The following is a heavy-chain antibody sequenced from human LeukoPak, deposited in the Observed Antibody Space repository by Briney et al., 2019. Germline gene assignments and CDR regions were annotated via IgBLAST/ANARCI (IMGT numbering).Heavy chain of an antibody. CDR2: IYNGVNT. D-gene: IGHD1-26*01. J-gene: IGHJ5*02. Sequence: NPSETLSLTCTVPGGSISSYYWSWIRQPPGKGVEWIAHIYNGVNTNYNPSLKSRVTISVDTSKNQFSLRLNSVTAADTAVYYCARSRAFNSGAFDPWGQGSLVTVSS. CDR3: ARSRAFNSGAFDP. V-gene: IGHV4-59*01. CDR1: GGSISSYY.